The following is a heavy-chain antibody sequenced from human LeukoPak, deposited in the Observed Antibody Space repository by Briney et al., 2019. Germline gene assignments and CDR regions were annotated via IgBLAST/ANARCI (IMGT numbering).Heavy chain of an antibody. CDR1: GDSLYSYY. V-gene: IGHV4-59*08. CDR2: IHHRGST. J-gene: IGHJ2*01. CDR3: AGGADPTGWYLGWFFDL. D-gene: IGHD6-19*01. Sequence: PSETLSLTCSVSGDSLYSYYWSWIREPPGKGLEWIGYIHHRGSTSYNPSLESRVSMSLDTSKNRFSLKLSSVTAADTAVYYCAGGADPTGWYLGWFFDLWGRGTLVTVSS.